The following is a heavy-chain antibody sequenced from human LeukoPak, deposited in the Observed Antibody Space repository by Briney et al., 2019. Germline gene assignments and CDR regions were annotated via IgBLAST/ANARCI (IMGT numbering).Heavy chain of an antibody. CDR1: GYTFTSYY. V-gene: IGHV1-46*01. Sequence: ASVKVSCKASGYTFTSYYMHWVRQAPGQGLEWMGIINPSGGSTSYAQKFQGRVTMTRDTSTSTVYMELSSLRSEDTAVYYCARDGRDDSSGYYPDYWGQGTLVIVSS. CDR2: INPSGGST. CDR3: ARDGRDDSSGYYPDY. J-gene: IGHJ4*02. D-gene: IGHD3-22*01.